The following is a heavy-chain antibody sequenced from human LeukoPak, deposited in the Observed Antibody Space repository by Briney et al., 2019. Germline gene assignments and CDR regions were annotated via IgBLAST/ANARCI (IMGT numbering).Heavy chain of an antibody. D-gene: IGHD2-2*02. J-gene: IGHJ6*02. Sequence: GGSLRLSCAASGFTVSSNYMTWVRLAPGKGLEWVSVIYSGGFTYYADSVKGRFTISRDNAKNTLYLQMNSLRAEDTAVYYCAREAGGSYNYYYGMDVWGQGTTVTVSS. CDR1: GFTVSSNY. V-gene: IGHV3-53*01. CDR2: IYSGGFT. CDR3: AREAGGSYNYYYGMDV.